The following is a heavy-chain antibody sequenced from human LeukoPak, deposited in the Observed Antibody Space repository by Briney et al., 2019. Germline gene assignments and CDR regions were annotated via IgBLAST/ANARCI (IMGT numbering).Heavy chain of an antibody. CDR2: IIPIFGTA. D-gene: IGHD2-15*01. J-gene: IGHJ6*03. CDR1: GGTFSSYA. Sequence: GSSVKVSCKASGGTFSSYAISWVRQAPGQGLEWMGGIIPIFGTANYAQKFQGRVTITADESTSTAYMELSSLRSEDTAVYYCARRTPYSSGGSEYYYYYYYMDVWGKGTTVTVSS. CDR3: ARRTPYSSGGSEYYYYYYYMDV. V-gene: IGHV1-69*01.